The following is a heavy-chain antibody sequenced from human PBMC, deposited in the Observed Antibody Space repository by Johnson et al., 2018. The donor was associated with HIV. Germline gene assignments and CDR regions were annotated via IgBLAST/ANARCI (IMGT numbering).Heavy chain of an antibody. CDR3: ATGYNWNDVSGVNLLGGGYEAPSEYAFDI. CDR1: GFTFNSFG. CDR2: IRDDGSNK. V-gene: IGHV3-30*02. J-gene: IGHJ3*02. D-gene: IGHD1-20*01. Sequence: QVQLVESGGGVVRPGGSLSLSCAASGFTFNSFGVHWVRQAPGKGLEWVAFIRDDGSNKFYADSMKGRFTISRDNSQNTLSLQMNSLRADDTAVHYCATGYNWNDVSGVNLLGGGYEAPSEYAFDIWGHGTMVTVSS.